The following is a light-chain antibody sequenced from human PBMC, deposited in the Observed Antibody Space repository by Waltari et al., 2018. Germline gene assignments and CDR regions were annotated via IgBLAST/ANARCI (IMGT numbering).Light chain of an antibody. CDR3: QSYDGSLTGWV. Sequence: QSVLTQPPSVSGAPGQRVTISCTGSTSNVGATYGVYWYQQLPGEAPKLLIHEDSSRPSGVPDRCSGSKAGASAYLAITGLQAGDEADYYCQSYDGSLTGWVFGGGTNLAVL. CDR1: TSNVGATYG. V-gene: IGLV1-40*01. J-gene: IGLJ3*02. CDR2: EDS.